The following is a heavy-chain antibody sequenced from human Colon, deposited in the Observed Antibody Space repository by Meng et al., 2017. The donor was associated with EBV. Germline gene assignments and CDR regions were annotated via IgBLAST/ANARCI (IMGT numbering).Heavy chain of an antibody. J-gene: IGHJ4*02. Sequence: QLQVQESGSGLVKPSQTLSLTCVVSGDSVTNGGYSWSLIRQPPGKGLEWIGYIYHSGSTKYNPSLKSRVTISVDTSKNQFSLKLSSVTAADTAVYYCARDTSTWGNKGLDHWGQGILVTVSS. CDR2: IYHSGST. V-gene: IGHV4-30-2*01. CDR1: GDSVTNGGYS. D-gene: IGHD7-27*01. CDR3: ARDTSTWGNKGLDH.